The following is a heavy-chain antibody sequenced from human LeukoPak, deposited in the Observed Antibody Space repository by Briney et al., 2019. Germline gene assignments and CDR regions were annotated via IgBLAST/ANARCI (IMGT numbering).Heavy chain of an antibody. Sequence: SETLSLTCTFSGGPNSRHYWSWIRQPPAKGLEWIGYIYHSGSNNYTLSLKSRVTISVDTSKNQFYLKLGSVTAEGPAVYYFAIASRGLYSSLWGQGTLVTVSS. D-gene: IGHD6-19*01. V-gene: IGHV4-59*11. CDR1: GGPNSRHY. CDR2: IYHSGSN. CDR3: AIASRGLYSSL. J-gene: IGHJ1*01.